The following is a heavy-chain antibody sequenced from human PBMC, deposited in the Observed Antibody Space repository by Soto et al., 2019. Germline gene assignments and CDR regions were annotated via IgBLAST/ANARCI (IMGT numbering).Heavy chain of an antibody. CDR3: AKLVPAAPFMAPRPAPGDYYYNGMDV. J-gene: IGHJ6*02. Sequence: SVKVSCKASGGTFSSYAISWVRQAPGQGLEWMGGIISIFGTANYAQKFQGRVTITADESTSTIYMELSSLRSEDTAVYYCAKLVPAAPFMAPRPAPGDYYYNGMDVWGQGTTVTVSS. V-gene: IGHV1-69*13. CDR2: IISIFGTA. CDR1: GGTFSSYA. D-gene: IGHD2-2*01.